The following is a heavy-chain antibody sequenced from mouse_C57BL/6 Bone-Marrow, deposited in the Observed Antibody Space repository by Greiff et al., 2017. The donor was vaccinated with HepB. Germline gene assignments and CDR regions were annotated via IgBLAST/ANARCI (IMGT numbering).Heavy chain of an antibody. CDR1: GYAFSSSW. J-gene: IGHJ1*03. CDR3: ATYDPTGYFDV. V-gene: IGHV1-82*01. D-gene: IGHD2-3*01. CDR2: IYPGDGDT. Sequence: QLQQSGPELVKPGASVKISCKASGYAFSSSWMNWVKQRPGKGLEWIGRIYPGDGDTNYNGKFKGKATLTADKSSSTAYMQLSSLTSEDSAVYFCATYDPTGYFDVWGTGTTVTVSS.